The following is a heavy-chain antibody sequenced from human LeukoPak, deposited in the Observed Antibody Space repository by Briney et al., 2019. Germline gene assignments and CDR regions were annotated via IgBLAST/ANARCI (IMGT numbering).Heavy chain of an antibody. D-gene: IGHD6-13*01. CDR2: IYYSGST. V-gene: IGHV4-39*01. J-gene: IGHJ1*01. CDR1: GGSISSSSYY. CDR3: ARVFYSSLGELQH. Sequence: PSETLSLTCTVSGGSISSSSYYWGWIRQPPGKGLEWIGSIYYSGSTYYNPSLKSRVTISVDTSKNQFSLKLGSVTAADTAVYYCARVFYSSLGELQHWGQGTLVTVSS.